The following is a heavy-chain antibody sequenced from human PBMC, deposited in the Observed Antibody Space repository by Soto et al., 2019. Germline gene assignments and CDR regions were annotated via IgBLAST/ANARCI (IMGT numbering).Heavy chain of an antibody. D-gene: IGHD3-22*01. J-gene: IGHJ4*02. CDR3: ARVYYYDSSVDRHFDY. CDR2: ISGDGSGA. V-gene: IGHV3-74*03. Sequence: GGSLRLSCAASGFTFSTYWMHWVRQSPAKGLVWVARISGDGSGATYAESVKGRFTTSRDNAKNTLYLQMNSLGVEDTATYYCARVYYYDSSVDRHFDYWGQGALVTVSS. CDR1: GFTFSTYW.